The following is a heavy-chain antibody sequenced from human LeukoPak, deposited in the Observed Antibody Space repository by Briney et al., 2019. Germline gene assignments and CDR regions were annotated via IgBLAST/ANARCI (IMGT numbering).Heavy chain of an antibody. D-gene: IGHD2-15*01. CDR3: ATGGWGYCSGGSCYFSHRWFDP. J-gene: IGHJ5*02. V-gene: IGHV1-24*01. CDR1: GYTLTELS. Sequence: ASVKVSCKVSGYTLTELSMHWVRQAPGKGLEWVGGFDPEDGETIYAQKFQGRVTMTEDTSTDTAYMELSSLRSEDTAVYYCATGGWGYCSGGSCYFSHRWFDPWGQGTLVTVSS. CDR2: FDPEDGET.